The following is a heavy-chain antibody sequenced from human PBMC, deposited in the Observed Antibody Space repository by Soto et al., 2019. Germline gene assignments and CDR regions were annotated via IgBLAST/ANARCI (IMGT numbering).Heavy chain of an antibody. J-gene: IGHJ4*02. V-gene: IGHV3-74*01. CDR2: INSDGSST. CDR1: GFTFSSYW. CDR3: ARDGSSAVVDLDY. D-gene: IGHD2-15*01. Sequence: GGSLRLSCAASGFTFSSYWMHWVRQAPGKGLVWVSRINSDGSSTNYADSVKGRFTISRDNAKNTLYLQMSSLRAEDTAVYYCARDGSSAVVDLDYWGQGVLVTVSS.